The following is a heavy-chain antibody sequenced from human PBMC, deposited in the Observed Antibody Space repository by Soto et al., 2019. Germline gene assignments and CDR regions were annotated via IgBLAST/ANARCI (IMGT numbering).Heavy chain of an antibody. V-gene: IGHV4-30-4*01. J-gene: IGHJ5*02. CDR1: GGSISSGDYY. CDR2: IYYSGST. CDR3: ARVTQALAVAGTGGFDWFDP. D-gene: IGHD6-19*01. Sequence: PSETLSLTCTVSGGSISSGDYYWSWIRQPPGKGLEWIGYIYYSGSTYYNPSLKSRVTISVDTSKNQFSLKLSSVTAADTTVYYCARVTQALAVAGTGGFDWFDPWGQGTLVTVSS.